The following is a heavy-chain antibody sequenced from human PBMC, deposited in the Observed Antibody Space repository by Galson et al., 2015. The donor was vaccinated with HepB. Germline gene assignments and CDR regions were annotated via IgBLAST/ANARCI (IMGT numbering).Heavy chain of an antibody. J-gene: IGHJ4*02. CDR3: TTVDYYDSSGYFDY. Sequence: SLRLSCAASGFTFSNAWMNWVRQAPGKGLEWVGRIKSKTDGGTTDYAAPVKGRFTISRDDSKNTLYLQMNSLKTEDTAVYYCTTVDYYDSSGYFDYWGQGTLVTVSS. CDR1: GFTFSNAW. V-gene: IGHV3-15*07. CDR2: IKSKTDGGTT. D-gene: IGHD3-22*01.